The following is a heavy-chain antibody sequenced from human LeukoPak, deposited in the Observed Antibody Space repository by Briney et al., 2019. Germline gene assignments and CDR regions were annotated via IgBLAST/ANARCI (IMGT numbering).Heavy chain of an antibody. V-gene: IGHV7-4-1*02. CDR2: INTNTGNP. CDR1: GYTFTSYA. CDR3: AKRSHCSGGSCYEPYWFDP. J-gene: IGHJ5*02. D-gene: IGHD2-15*01. Sequence: ASVKVSCKASGYTFTSYAMNWVRQDPGHGLEWMGWINTNTGNPTYAQGFTGRFVFSLDTSVSTAYLQISSLKAEDTAVYYCAKRSHCSGGSCYEPYWFDPWGQGTLATVSS.